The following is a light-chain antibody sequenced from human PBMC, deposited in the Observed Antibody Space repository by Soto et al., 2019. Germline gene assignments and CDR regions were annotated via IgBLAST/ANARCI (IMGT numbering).Light chain of an antibody. CDR3: QQSYSTPFT. CDR1: QSISSY. Sequence: DIQMTQSPSSLSASVGDRVTITCRASQSISSYLNWYQQKPGKAPKLLIYAASSLQSGVPSRFSGSGSGTDFTLTISSLQPEDFATYSCQQSYSTPFTFGPGTQVDIK. V-gene: IGKV1-39*01. CDR2: AAS. J-gene: IGKJ3*01.